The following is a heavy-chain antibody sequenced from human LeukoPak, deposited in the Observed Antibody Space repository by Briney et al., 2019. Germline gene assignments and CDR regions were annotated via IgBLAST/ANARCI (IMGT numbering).Heavy chain of an antibody. D-gene: IGHD3-3*01. CDR1: GYSISSGYY. Sequence: SETLSLTCTVSGYSISSGYYWGWIRQPPGKGLEWIGSIYHSGSTYYNPSLKSRVTISVDTSKNQFSLKLSSVTAADTAVYYCARVKYYDFWSGYYYFDYWGQGTLVTVSS. V-gene: IGHV4-38-2*02. CDR2: IYHSGST. CDR3: ARVKYYDFWSGYYYFDY. J-gene: IGHJ4*02.